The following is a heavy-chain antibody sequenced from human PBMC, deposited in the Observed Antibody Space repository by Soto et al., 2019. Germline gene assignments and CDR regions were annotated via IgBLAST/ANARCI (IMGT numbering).Heavy chain of an antibody. CDR1: GYTFTSYA. D-gene: IGHD2-21*02. J-gene: IGHJ4*02. CDR3: AGTPGIPTSRLSYFDY. CDR2: INAGNGNT. V-gene: IGHV1-3*01. Sequence: QVRLVQSGAEVKKPGASVKVSCKASGYTFTSYAMHWVRQAPGQRLEWMGWINAGNGNTKYSQKFQGRVTITRDTSASTAYMELSSLRSEDTAVYYCAGTPGIPTSRLSYFDYWGQGTLVTVSS.